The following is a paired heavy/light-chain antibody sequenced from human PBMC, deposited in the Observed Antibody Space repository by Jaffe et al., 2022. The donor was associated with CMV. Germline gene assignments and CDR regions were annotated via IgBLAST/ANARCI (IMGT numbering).Light chain of an antibody. Sequence: DILMTQSPSSLSASVGDRVTITCRASQTIDTYLHWYQQRSGEAPKLLIHGASSLQSGVPSRFSGSGSGTDFTLTISSLQSEDFASYYCQQSYSTPTFGQGTKLESK. CDR2: GAS. J-gene: IGKJ2*01. V-gene: IGKV1-39*01. CDR1: QTIDTY. CDR3: QQSYSTPT.
Heavy chain of an antibody. J-gene: IGHJ2*01. CDR1: GGSINSDHYY. D-gene: IGHD3-3*01. V-gene: IGHV4-39*01. CDR3: ARSDYDSWTGSHKWNFNL. Sequence: QLQLQESGPGLVKPSETLSLTCTVSGGSINSDHYYWAWIRQPPGKGLEWIGSIYHSGSTRFNPSLKSRLTMSVDTSKNQFSLKLSSVTATETAVFYCARSDYDSWTGSHKWNFNLWGRGTLVTVAS. CDR2: IYHSGST.